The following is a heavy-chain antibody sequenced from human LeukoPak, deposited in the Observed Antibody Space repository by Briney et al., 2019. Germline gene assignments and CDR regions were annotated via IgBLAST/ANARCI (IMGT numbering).Heavy chain of an antibody. J-gene: IGHJ5*02. CDR1: GGSISSSSYY. CDR3: ATSYYGSGTHYNWFDP. V-gene: IGHV4-61*05. CDR2: IHSIGTT. Sequence: SETLSLTCTVSGGSISSSSYYWGWIRQTPGKGLEWIGYIHSIGTTNYNPSLKSRLTISIDTSKNQFSLKLSSVTAADTAVYYCATSYYGSGTHYNWFDPWGQGTLVTVSS. D-gene: IGHD3-10*01.